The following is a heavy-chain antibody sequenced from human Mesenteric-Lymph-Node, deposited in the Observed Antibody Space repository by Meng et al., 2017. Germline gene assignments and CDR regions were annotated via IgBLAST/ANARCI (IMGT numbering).Heavy chain of an antibody. D-gene: IGHD3-10*01. J-gene: IGHJ4*02. Sequence: GESLKISCAAPGFTFSSYSMNWVRQAPGKGLEWVAVISYDGSNKYYADPVKGRFTISRDNSKNTLYLQMNSLRAEDTAVYYCARDRVSFDYWGQGTLVTVSS. V-gene: IGHV3-30*05. CDR1: GFTFSSYS. CDR2: ISYDGSNK. CDR3: ARDRVSFDY.